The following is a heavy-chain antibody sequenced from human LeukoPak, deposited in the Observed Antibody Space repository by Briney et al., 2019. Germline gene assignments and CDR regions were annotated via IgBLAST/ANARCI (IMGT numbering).Heavy chain of an antibody. CDR3: AKIYDILTGSDY. Sequence: SGGSLRLSCAASGFTFSSYAMSWVRQAPGKGLEWVSSIRGSGGSTHYADSVKGRFTISRDNSKNTLYLQMNSLRAEDTAVYYCAKIYDILTGSDYWGQGTLVIVSS. V-gene: IGHV3-23*01. D-gene: IGHD3-9*01. CDR2: IRGSGGST. J-gene: IGHJ4*02. CDR1: GFTFSSYA.